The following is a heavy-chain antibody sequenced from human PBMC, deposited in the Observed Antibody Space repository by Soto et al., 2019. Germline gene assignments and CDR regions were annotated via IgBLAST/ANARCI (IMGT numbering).Heavy chain of an antibody. J-gene: IGHJ6*02. V-gene: IGHV4-61*08. CDR2: IYYSGNT. Sequence: SETLSLTCTVSGGSVSSGDYYWSWILQPPGKGLEWIVYIYYSGNTNYNPSLKSRVIISVDTSKNQFSLQLTSVTAADTAGYYCARGQRQSNGWGLLYYYGMDVWGQGTTVTVSS. CDR3: ARGQRQSNGWGLLYYYGMDV. D-gene: IGHD6-19*01. CDR1: GGSVSSGDYY.